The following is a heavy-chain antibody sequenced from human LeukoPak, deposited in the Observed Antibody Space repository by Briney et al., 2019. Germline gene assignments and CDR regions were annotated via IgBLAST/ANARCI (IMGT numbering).Heavy chain of an antibody. V-gene: IGHV3-21*04. CDR1: GFTFSSYS. Sequence: SGGSLRLSCAASGFTFSSYSMNWVRQAPGKGLEWVSSISSSSSYIYYADSVKGRFTISRDNAKNSLYLQMNSLRAEDTALYYCAKDIGGGYRTGCFDYWGQGTLVTVSS. D-gene: IGHD5-12*01. CDR3: AKDIGGGYRTGCFDY. CDR2: ISSSSSYI. J-gene: IGHJ4*02.